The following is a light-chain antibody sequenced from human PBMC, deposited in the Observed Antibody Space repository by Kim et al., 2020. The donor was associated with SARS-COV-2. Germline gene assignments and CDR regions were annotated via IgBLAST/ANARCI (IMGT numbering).Light chain of an antibody. CDR3: NSRDNSGNHP. V-gene: IGLV3-19*01. J-gene: IGLJ1*01. CDR1: SLRTYY. CDR2: DKN. Sequence: SSELTQDPAVSVALGQTVRITCQGDSLRTYYASWYQQKAGQAPVLVIYDKNNRPSGIPDRFSGSSSGNTASLTITGAQAEDEADYYCNSRDNSGNHPFGTGTKVTVL.